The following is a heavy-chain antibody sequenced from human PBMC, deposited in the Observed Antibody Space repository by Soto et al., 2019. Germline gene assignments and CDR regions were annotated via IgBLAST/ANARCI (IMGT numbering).Heavy chain of an antibody. CDR1: VGSISSSSYY. Sequence: TSETLSLTCTVSVGSISSSSYYWGWIRQPPGKGLEWIGSIYYSGSTYYNPSLKSRVTISVDTSKNQFSLKLSSVTAADTAVYYCARHSETYYYDSSGPNWFDPWGQGTLVTVSS. D-gene: IGHD3-22*01. J-gene: IGHJ5*02. CDR3: ARHSETYYYDSSGPNWFDP. CDR2: IYYSGST. V-gene: IGHV4-39*01.